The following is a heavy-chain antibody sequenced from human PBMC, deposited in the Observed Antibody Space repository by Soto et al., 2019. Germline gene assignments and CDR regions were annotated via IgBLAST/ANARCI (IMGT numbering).Heavy chain of an antibody. CDR3: AREYAGSGYYYYYGMDV. V-gene: IGHV3-33*01. D-gene: IGHD3-10*01. Sequence: QVQLVESGGGVVQPGRSLRLSCAASGFTFSSYGRHWVRQAPGKGLEWVAVIWYDGSNKYYADSVKGRFTISRDNSKNTLYLQMNSLRAEDTAVYYCAREYAGSGYYYYYGMDVWGQGTTVTVSS. CDR2: IWYDGSNK. J-gene: IGHJ6*02. CDR1: GFTFSSYG.